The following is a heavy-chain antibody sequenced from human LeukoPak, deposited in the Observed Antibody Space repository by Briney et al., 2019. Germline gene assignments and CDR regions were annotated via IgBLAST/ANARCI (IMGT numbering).Heavy chain of an antibody. D-gene: IGHD6-19*01. V-gene: IGHV4-31*03. Sequence: SETLSLTCTVSGGSISSGGYYWSWIRQHPGKGLEWIGYIYYSGSTYYNPSLKSRVTISVDTSKNQFSLKLSSVTAADTAVYYCGRGRSGGWSYYFDYWGQGTLVTVSS. CDR2: IYYSGST. CDR3: GRGRSGGWSYYFDY. J-gene: IGHJ4*02. CDR1: GGSISSGGYY.